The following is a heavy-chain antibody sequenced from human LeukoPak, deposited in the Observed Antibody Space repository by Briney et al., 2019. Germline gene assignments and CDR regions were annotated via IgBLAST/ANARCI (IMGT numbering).Heavy chain of an antibody. V-gene: IGHV4-39*01. CDR2: IYYGGST. CDR1: GGSISSSIYY. Sequence: PSETLSLTCSVSGGSISSSIYYWDWIRQPPGKGLEWIGSIYYGGSTYYNPSLKSRVTISVDTSNNQFSLKLSSVTAADTAVYYCARQVITPGVAVAGPLYWGQGTLVTVSS. CDR3: ARQVITPGVAVAGPLY. J-gene: IGHJ4*02. D-gene: IGHD6-19*01.